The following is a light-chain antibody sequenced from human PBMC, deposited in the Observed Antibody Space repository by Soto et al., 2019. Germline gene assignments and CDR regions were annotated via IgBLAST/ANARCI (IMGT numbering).Light chain of an antibody. CDR3: CTYAGSYTLWL. J-gene: IGLJ2*01. CDR1: SSDVGAYNY. CDR2: DVS. V-gene: IGLV2-11*01. Sequence: QSALTQPRSVSGSPGQSVIISCTGTSSDVGAYNYVSWYQQHPGKAPKLMIYDVSKRPSGVPDRFSGSKSGNTASLTISGLQAEDEADYDCCTYAGSYTLWLFGGGTKVTVL.